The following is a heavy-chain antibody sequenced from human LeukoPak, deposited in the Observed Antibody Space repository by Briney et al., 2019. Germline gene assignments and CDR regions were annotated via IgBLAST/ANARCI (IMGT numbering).Heavy chain of an antibody. Sequence: GGSLRLSCAASGFTFSSYWMSWVRQAPGKGLEWVANIKQDGSEKYYVDSVKGRFTISRDNAKNSLYLQMNSLRAEDTAVYYCARVKMVRGVILGYYFDYWGQGTLVTVSS. J-gene: IGHJ4*02. D-gene: IGHD3-10*01. V-gene: IGHV3-7*05. CDR2: IKQDGSEK. CDR3: ARVKMVRGVILGYYFDY. CDR1: GFTFSSYW.